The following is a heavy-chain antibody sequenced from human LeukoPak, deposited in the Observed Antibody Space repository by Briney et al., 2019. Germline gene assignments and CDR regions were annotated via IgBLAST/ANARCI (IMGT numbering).Heavy chain of an antibody. CDR1: GFTVSSNY. D-gene: IGHD2-8*02. J-gene: IGHJ6*02. Sequence: QPGGSLRLSCAASGFTVSSNYMSWVRQAPGKGLEWVSVIYSGGSTYYADSVKGRFTISRDNSKNTLYLQMNSLRAEDTAVHYCARYWVGYGMDVWGQGTTVTVSS. V-gene: IGHV3-53*01. CDR2: IYSGGST. CDR3: ARYWVGYGMDV.